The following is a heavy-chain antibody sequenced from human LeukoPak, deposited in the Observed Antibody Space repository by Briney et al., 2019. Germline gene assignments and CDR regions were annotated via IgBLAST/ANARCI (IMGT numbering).Heavy chain of an antibody. D-gene: IGHD6-19*01. Sequence: GGSLRLSCAASGFTFSSYAMSWVRQAPGKGLEWVSAISGSGGSTYYADSVKGRFTISRDNSKNTLYLQMNSLRAEDTAVYHCAKFLVAGTYWYYYYMDVWGKGTTVTVSS. CDR3: AKFLVAGTYWYYYYMDV. V-gene: IGHV3-23*01. J-gene: IGHJ6*03. CDR2: ISGSGGST. CDR1: GFTFSSYA.